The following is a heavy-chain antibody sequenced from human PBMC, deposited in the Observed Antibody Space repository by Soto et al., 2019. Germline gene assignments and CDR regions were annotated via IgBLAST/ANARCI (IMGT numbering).Heavy chain of an antibody. Sequence: QVTLKESGPVLVKPTETLTLTCTVSGFSLSNARMGVSWIRQPPGKALEWLAHIFSNDEKSYSTSLKSRLTISKDTSKSQVVLIMTNMDPVDTATYYCARIAVTSGEFDYWGQGTLVTVSS. CDR2: IFSNDEK. J-gene: IGHJ4*02. CDR1: GFSLSNARMG. V-gene: IGHV2-26*01. CDR3: ARIAVTSGEFDY. D-gene: IGHD3-10*01.